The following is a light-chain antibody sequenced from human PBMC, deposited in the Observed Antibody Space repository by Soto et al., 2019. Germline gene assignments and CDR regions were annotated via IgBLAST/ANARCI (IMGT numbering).Light chain of an antibody. CDR2: EVS. Sequence: QSALTQPASVSGSPGQSITISCTGTSSDVGGYNYVSWYQHHPGKAPKHRIYEVSNRPSGVSNRFSGSKSGNTASLTISGLQAEDEADYYCSSYTSSSTLVFGTGTKVTVL. CDR3: SSYTSSSTLV. V-gene: IGLV2-14*01. CDR1: SSDVGGYNY. J-gene: IGLJ1*01.